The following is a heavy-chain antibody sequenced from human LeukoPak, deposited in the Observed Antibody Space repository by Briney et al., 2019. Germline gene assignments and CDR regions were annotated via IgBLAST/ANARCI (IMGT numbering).Heavy chain of an antibody. CDR2: IYYSGST. V-gene: IGHV4-59*01. D-gene: IGHD2-2*01. Sequence: SETLSLTXTVSGGSISSYYWSWIRQPPGKGLEWMGYIYYSGSTNYSPSLKSRVTISVDTSKNQFSLKLSSVTAADTAVYYCARSDIVVVPAAKYYYYYYYMDVWGKGTTVTVSS. CDR3: ARSDIVVVPAAKYYYYYYYMDV. J-gene: IGHJ6*03. CDR1: GGSISSYY.